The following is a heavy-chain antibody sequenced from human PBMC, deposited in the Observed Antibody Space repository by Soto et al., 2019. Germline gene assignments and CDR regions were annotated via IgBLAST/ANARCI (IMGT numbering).Heavy chain of an antibody. V-gene: IGHV4-34*01. CDR1: GGSFSGYY. Sequence: QVQLQQWGAGLLKPSETLSLTCAVYGGSFSGYYWSWIRQPPGKGLEWIGEINHSGSTNYNPSLKSRVTISVDTSKNQFSRKLRSVTAAHTAVYYCARRDCGGDCYPYYFDYWGQGTLVTVSS. CDR2: INHSGST. CDR3: ARRDCGGDCYPYYFDY. D-gene: IGHD2-21*01. J-gene: IGHJ4*02.